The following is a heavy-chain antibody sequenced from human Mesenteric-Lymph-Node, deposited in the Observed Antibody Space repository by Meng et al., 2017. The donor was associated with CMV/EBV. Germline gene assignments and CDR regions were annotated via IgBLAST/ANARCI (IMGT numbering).Heavy chain of an antibody. CDR3: ASEVRIGDAFDI. D-gene: IGHD2-15*01. CDR1: GGSISSSSYY. CDR2: IYYSGST. J-gene: IGHJ3*02. V-gene: IGHV4-39*01. Sequence: SETLSLTCTVSGGSISSSSYYWGWIRQPPGKGLEWIGSIYYSGSTYYNPSLKSRVTISVDTSKNQFSLKLSSVTAADTAVYYCASEVRIGDAFDIWGQGTMVTVSS.